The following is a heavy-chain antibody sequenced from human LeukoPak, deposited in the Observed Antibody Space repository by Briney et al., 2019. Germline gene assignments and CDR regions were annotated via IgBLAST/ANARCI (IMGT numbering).Heavy chain of an antibody. Sequence: PSQTLSLTCAISGDSVSSNSAAWNWIRQSPSRGLEWLGRTYYRSKWYNDYAVSAKSRITINPDTSKNQFSLQLNSVTPEDTAVYYCARCWNYAGYYYYGMDVWGQGTTVTVSS. D-gene: IGHD1-7*01. CDR2: TYYRSKWYN. CDR3: ARCWNYAGYYYYGMDV. CDR1: GDSVSSNSAA. V-gene: IGHV6-1*01. J-gene: IGHJ6*02.